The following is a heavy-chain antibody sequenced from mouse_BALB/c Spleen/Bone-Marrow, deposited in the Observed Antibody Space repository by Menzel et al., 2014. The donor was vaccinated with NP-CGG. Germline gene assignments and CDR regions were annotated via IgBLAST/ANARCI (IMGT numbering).Heavy chain of an antibody. CDR3: PGASVVGPFDH. D-gene: IGHD3-1*01. Sequence: QVQLKQSGPELVRPGVSVKISCKGSGYTFTDYAMHWVKQSHAKSLEWIGVINTYSGDANYNQKFKGKATMTVDKSSSPAYMELASLPSKNSATNSFPGASVVGPFDHWAQAPLSQSPQ. J-gene: IGHJ2*01. CDR1: GYTFTDYA. V-gene: IGHV1-67*01. CDR2: INTYSGDA.